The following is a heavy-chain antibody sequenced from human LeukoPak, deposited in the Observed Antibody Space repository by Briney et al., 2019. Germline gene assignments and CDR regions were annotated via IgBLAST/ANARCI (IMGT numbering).Heavy chain of an antibody. CDR2: ISYDGSNK. D-gene: IGHD6-6*01. CDR3: AKDQGSSSSSLGYYYYYYGMDV. J-gene: IGHJ6*02. Sequence: GGSLRLSCAASGFTFSSYGMHWVRQAPGKGLEWVAVISYDGSNKYYADSVKGRFTISRDNSKNTLYLQMNSLRAEDTAVYYCAKDQGSSSSSLGYYYYYYGMDVWGQGTTVTVSS. CDR1: GFTFSSYG. V-gene: IGHV3-30*18.